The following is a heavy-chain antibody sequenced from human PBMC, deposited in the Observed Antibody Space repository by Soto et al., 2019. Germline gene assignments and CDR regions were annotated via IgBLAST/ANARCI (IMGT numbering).Heavy chain of an antibody. V-gene: IGHV3-74*01. J-gene: IGHJ3*02. Sequence: EVQLVQSGGGLVQPGGSLRLSCVASGFTFGSYWMHWVREVPGKGLMWVSRINLDGASTAYADSVKGRFTISRDNAKNTLYLQMNSQRPEDTAVYYCARVGPEMIVAVAAFDIWGQGAMVNVSS. CDR1: GFTFGSYW. CDR2: INLDGAST. CDR3: ARVGPEMIVAVAAFDI. D-gene: IGHD3-22*01.